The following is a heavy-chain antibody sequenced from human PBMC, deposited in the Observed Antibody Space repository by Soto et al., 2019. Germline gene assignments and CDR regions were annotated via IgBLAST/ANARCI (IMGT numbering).Heavy chain of an antibody. Sequence: EVQLVESGGGLVKPGRSLRLSCTGFGFTFGDHSLVWFRQAPGKGLEWGGFITSKRYGGTTEIAPSVKCRFWISRDDSKSIAKLEMNSLTVEGSGMYYCSRLPPRRRNLGNEFDYWGQGTLVTVAS. CDR1: GFTFGDHS. V-gene: IGHV3-49*05. CDR3: SRLPPRRRNLGNEFDY. J-gene: IGHJ4*02. CDR2: ITSKRYGGTT. D-gene: IGHD1-1*01.